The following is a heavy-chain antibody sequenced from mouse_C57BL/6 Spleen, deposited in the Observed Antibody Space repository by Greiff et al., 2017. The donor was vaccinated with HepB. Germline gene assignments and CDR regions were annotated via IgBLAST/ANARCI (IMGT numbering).Heavy chain of an antibody. Sequence: DVMLVESGGDLVTPGGSLQLSCAASGFTFSSYGMSWVRQTPDKRLEWVATISSGGSYTYYPDSVKGRFTISRDNAKNTRYLQMSSLKSEDTAMYYCARHAPSTVVPHLDYWGQGTTLTVSS. CDR2: ISSGGSYT. CDR3: ARHAPSTVVPHLDY. CDR1: GFTFSSYG. V-gene: IGHV5-6*02. J-gene: IGHJ2*01. D-gene: IGHD1-1*01.